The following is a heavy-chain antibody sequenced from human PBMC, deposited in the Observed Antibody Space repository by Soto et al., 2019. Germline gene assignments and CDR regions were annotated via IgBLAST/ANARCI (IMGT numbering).Heavy chain of an antibody. V-gene: IGHV4-30-4*01. CDR3: ATESGSSYGYFDH. J-gene: IGHJ4*02. Sequence: SETLSLTCTVSGGSVTSDEDYWTWIRQSPGKGLEWIGYISNSGSTGYNPSLKTRLSMSVDRSKNQFTLRLTSVTAADTAVYFCATESGSSYGYFDHWGQGTEVTVSS. CDR2: ISNSGST. D-gene: IGHD5-18*01. CDR1: GGSVTSDEDY.